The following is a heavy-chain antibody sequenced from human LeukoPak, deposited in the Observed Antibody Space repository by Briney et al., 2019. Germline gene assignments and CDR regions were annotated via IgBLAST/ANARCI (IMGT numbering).Heavy chain of an antibody. CDR2: IKHDGSED. CDR1: GFTFSNYW. J-gene: IGHJ4*02. CDR3: ARDWFHAIDY. V-gene: IGHV3-7*01. D-gene: IGHD2/OR15-2a*01. Sequence: PGGSLRLSCAASGFTFSNYWMTWVRQAPGKGLEWVANIKHDGSEDYYLDSVKGRFTISRDNAKNTLYLQMNSLRAEDTAVYYCARDWFHAIDYWGQGTLVTVSS.